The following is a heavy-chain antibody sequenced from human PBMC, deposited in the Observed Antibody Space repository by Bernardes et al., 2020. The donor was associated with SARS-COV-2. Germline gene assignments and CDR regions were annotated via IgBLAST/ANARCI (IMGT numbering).Heavy chain of an antibody. CDR2: FHTRGST. J-gene: IGHJ3*02. CDR1: GDSLSSVDYY. CDR3: ALTTVVPWAFDI. D-gene: IGHD4-17*01. V-gene: IGHV4-61*02. Sequence: SETLSLTCTVSGDSLSSVDYYCSWIRQPAGKGLEYIGRFHTRGSTKYNPSHKSRVTILLDISKNQFSLRLTSVTAADTAVYYCALTTVVPWAFDIWGQGSMVTVSS.